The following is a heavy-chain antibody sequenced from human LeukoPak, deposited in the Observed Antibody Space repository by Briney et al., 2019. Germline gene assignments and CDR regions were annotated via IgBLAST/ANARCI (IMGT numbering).Heavy chain of an antibody. Sequence: SETLSLTCTVSGYSISSGYYWGWVRQPPGRGLEWIGSIYHSGSTYYSPSLRSRVTTSVDTSKNQFSLSLSSVTAADTAVYYCARGGSAAKYYFDSWGQGTLVTVSS. CDR3: ARGGSAAKYYFDS. D-gene: IGHD6-13*01. V-gene: IGHV4-38-2*02. CDR2: IYHSGST. J-gene: IGHJ4*02. CDR1: GYSISSGYY.